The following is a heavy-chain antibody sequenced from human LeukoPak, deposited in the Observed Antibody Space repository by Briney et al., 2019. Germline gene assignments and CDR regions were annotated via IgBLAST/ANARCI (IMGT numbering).Heavy chain of an antibody. J-gene: IGHJ4*02. CDR1: GYTFTSNY. CDR2: IYPRDGST. V-gene: IGHV1-46*01. CDR3: ARDQEGFDN. Sequence: ASVKVSCKASGYTFTSNYIHWVRQAPGQGLEWMGMIYPRDGSTSYAQKFQGRVTVTRDTSTSTVHMELSGLRSEDTAVYYCARDQEGFDNWGQGTLVTVSS.